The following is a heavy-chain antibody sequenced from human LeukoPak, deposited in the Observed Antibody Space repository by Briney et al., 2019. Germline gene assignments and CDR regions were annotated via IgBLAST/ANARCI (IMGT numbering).Heavy chain of an antibody. J-gene: IGHJ4*02. CDR1: GFSLSTSGVG. Sequence: SGPTLVKPTQTLTLTCTFSGFSLSTSGVGVGWIRQPPGKALEWLALIYWDDDKRYSPSLKSRLTITKDTSKNQVVLTMTNLDPVDTATYYCAHSRIAGWNDGGLFDYWGQGTLVTVSP. CDR3: AHSRIAGWNDGGLFDY. CDR2: IYWDDDK. D-gene: IGHD1-1*01. V-gene: IGHV2-5*02.